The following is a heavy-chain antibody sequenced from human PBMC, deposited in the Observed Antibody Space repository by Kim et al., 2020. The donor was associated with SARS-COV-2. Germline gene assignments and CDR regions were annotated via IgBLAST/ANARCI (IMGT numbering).Heavy chain of an antibody. D-gene: IGHD5-18*01. Sequence: SVKVSCKASGGTFSSYAISWVRQAPGQGLEWMGRIIPILGIANYAQKFQGRVTITADKSTSTAYMELSSLRSEDTAVYYCARDRPIQLWSDYWGQGTLVTVSS. CDR1: GGTFSSYA. V-gene: IGHV1-69*04. CDR2: IIPILGIA. J-gene: IGHJ4*02. CDR3: ARDRPIQLWSDY.